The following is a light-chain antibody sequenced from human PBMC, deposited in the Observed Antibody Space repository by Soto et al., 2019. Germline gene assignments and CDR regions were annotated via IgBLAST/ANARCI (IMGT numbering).Light chain of an antibody. CDR1: QSISSC. V-gene: IGKV1-5*01. CDR2: DAS. CDR3: QQDNSYTT. J-gene: IGKJ4*01. Sequence: DIQMTQSPSTLSASVGDRVTITCRASQSISSCLAWYQQKQGKAPKLLLYDASSLESVVPSRFRGSASRTEFTLTSSSLPPDDFADYCYQQDNSYTTFGGGTKVEIK.